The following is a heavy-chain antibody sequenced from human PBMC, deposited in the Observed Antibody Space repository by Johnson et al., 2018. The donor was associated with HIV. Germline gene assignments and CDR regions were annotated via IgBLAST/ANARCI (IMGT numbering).Heavy chain of an antibody. CDR1: GFTFNIHG. V-gene: IGHV3-30*02. CDR2: NQYDGSTK. CDR3: ARKQWLEIPSDALDV. D-gene: IGHD6-19*01. J-gene: IGHJ3*01. Sequence: QVQLVESGGDLVQPGGSLRVPCAASGFTFNIHGVHWVRRAPGKGLEWVTFNQYDGSTKNYAVSVKGRFTISRDNSKNTLYLQMNRLRAEDTAVYYCARKQWLEIPSDALDVWGQGTMVTVSS.